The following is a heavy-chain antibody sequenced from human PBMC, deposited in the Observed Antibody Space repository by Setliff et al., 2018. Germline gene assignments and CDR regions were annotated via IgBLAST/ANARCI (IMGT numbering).Heavy chain of an antibody. V-gene: IGHV4-39*01. CDR2: IYYSGST. D-gene: IGHD2-15*01. CDR3: ARHSRSSGGES. J-gene: IGHJ4*02. Sequence: PSETLSLTCSVSGASISSYFWTWIRQPPGKGLEWIGSIYYSGSTYYNPSLKSRVTISVDTSKNQFSLKLSSVTAADTAVFYCARHSRSSGGESWGQGTPVTVSS. CDR1: GASISSYF.